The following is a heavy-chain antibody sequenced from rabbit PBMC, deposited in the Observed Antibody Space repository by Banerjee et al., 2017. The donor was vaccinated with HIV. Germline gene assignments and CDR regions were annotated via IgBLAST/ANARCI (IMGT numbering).Heavy chain of an antibody. CDR1: GFDFSSYY. CDR2: IHAGSSGST. Sequence: QSLEESGGGLVQPEGSLTLTCTASGFDFSSYYMCWVRQAPGKGLEWIACIHAGSSGSTYYASWAKGRFTISKTSSTTVTLQMTSLTAADTATYFCARIGTSGRGEWTYYFDLWGPGTLVTVS. J-gene: IGHJ4*01. D-gene: IGHD4-1*01. CDR3: ARIGTSGRGEWTYYFDL. V-gene: IGHV1S40*01.